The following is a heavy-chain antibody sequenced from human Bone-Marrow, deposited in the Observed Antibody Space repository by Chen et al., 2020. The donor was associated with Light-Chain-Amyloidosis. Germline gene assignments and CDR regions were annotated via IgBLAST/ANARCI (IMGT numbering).Heavy chain of an antibody. CDR3: ARFTYPQH. J-gene: IGHJ1*01. Sequence: EVQLVESGGGLVKPGGSLRLSCAASGFTFSSYSMNWVRQAPGKGLEWVSSMSSRSSYIRYAGSVKGRLTISRDNATTSLYRQMNSRRAEGTAVYYCARFTYPQHWGQGTLVTVSS. CDR2: MSSRSSYI. CDR1: GFTFSSYS. V-gene: IGHV3-21*01. D-gene: IGHD3-10*01.